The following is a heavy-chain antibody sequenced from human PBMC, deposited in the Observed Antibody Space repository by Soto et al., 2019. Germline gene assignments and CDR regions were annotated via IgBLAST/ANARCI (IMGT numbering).Heavy chain of an antibody. D-gene: IGHD2-2*01. CDR2: IDYSGIA. CDR1: GDSISSGDYY. CDR3: ARDRCTTSSCYSWFDP. Sequence: NPSETLSLTCTVSGDSISSGDYYWSWIRQPPGKGLEWIGYIDYSGIAYYNSSLKSRLNIFVDTSKNQFSLRLTSVTAADTAVYYCARDRCTTSSCYSWFDPWGQGTLVTAPQ. V-gene: IGHV4-30-4*01. J-gene: IGHJ5*02.